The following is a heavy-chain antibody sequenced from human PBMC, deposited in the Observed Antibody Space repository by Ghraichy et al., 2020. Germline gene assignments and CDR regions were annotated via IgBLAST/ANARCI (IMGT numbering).Heavy chain of an antibody. Sequence: SETLSLTCTVSGGSISSGGYYWSWIRQHPGKGLEWIGYIYYSGSTYYNPSLKSRVTISVDTSKNQFSLKLSSVTAADTAVYYCARDSATDGIGGFDPWGQGTLVTVSS. CDR2: IYYSGST. CDR1: GGSISSGGYY. V-gene: IGHV4-31*03. D-gene: IGHD3-16*01. CDR3: ARDSATDGIGGFDP. J-gene: IGHJ5*02.